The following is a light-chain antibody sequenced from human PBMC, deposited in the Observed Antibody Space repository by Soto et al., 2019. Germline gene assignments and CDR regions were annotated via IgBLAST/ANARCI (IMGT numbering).Light chain of an antibody. V-gene: IGKV1-9*01. CDR1: QDIANY. J-gene: IGKJ4*01. CDR2: ATS. CDR3: QQVNSYPLT. Sequence: DIQLTQSPSFLSASVGDRVTITCRASQDIANYLAWYQQRPGKAPQFLIYATSTFQGGVPSRFSGGGSGTEFTLTNSSLQPEDFATYYCQQVNSYPLTFGGGTKVEIK.